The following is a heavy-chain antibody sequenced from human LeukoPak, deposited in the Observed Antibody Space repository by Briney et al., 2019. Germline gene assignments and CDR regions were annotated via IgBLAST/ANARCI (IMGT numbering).Heavy chain of an antibody. CDR2: IYYSGST. CDR1: GGSISSYY. Sequence: SETLSLTCTVSGGSISSYYWGWIRQPPGKGLEWIGYIYYSGSTNSNPSLKSRVTISVDTSKNQFSLKLRSVTAADSAVYYCARHGSNYFGSGSYSYYHYGLDVWGQGTTVTVSS. D-gene: IGHD3-10*01. J-gene: IGHJ6*02. CDR3: ARHGSNYFGSGSYSYYHYGLDV. V-gene: IGHV4-59*08.